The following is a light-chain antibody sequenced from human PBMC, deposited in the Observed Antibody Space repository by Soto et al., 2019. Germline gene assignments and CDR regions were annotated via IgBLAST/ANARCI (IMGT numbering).Light chain of an antibody. CDR1: SSDIGGYKF. V-gene: IGLV2-14*01. CDR3: SSYTSSGTLVV. Sequence: QSVLTQPASVSGSPGQSITISCTGSSSDIGGYKFVSWYQQHPGKAPKLMIYDVSNRPSGVSDRFSGSKSGNTASLTISGLQAEDEADDYCSSYTSSGTLVVFGGGTKVTVL. CDR2: DVS. J-gene: IGLJ2*01.